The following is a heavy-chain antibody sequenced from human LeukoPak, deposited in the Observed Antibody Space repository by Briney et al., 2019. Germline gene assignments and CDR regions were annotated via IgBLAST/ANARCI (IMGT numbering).Heavy chain of an antibody. V-gene: IGHV4-59*01. CDR2: IYYSGST. J-gene: IGHJ4*02. CDR3: ARLISGYSSSAGIDY. Sequence: SETLSLTCTVSGGSISSYYWSWIRQPPGKGLEWIGYIYYSGSTNYNPSLKSRVTISVDTSKNQFSLKLSSVTAADTAVYYCARLISGYSSSAGIDYWGQGTLVTVSS. CDR1: GGSISSYY. D-gene: IGHD6-13*01.